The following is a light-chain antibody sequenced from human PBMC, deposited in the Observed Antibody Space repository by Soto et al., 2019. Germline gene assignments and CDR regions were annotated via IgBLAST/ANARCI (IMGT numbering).Light chain of an antibody. CDR3: QQYESYPWT. Sequence: DIQLTQSPSTLSGSEGDRVTITCRASQSIGSWLAWYQQKPGRAPKLLMYEASRLDSGVPSRFSGSGSGTEFTLTISSLQPDDFATYYCQQYESYPWTFGQGTKVEI. J-gene: IGKJ1*01. CDR1: QSIGSW. V-gene: IGKV1-5*03. CDR2: EAS.